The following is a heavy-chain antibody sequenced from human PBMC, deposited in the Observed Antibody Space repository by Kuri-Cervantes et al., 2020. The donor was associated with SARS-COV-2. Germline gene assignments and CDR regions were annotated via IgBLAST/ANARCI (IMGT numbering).Heavy chain of an antibody. V-gene: IGHV3-48*01. CDR1: GFISSSHS. CDR2: ISSSSSTI. CDR3: ATPAPEYGGNSGGWVF. D-gene: IGHD4-23*01. Sequence: GESWKIPGEASGFISSSHSMNWVRQAPGKGLEWVSYISSSSSTIYYADSVKGRFTISRDNAKNSLYLQMNSLRAEDTAVYYCATPAPEYGGNSGGWVFWGQGTLVTVSS. J-gene: IGHJ4*02.